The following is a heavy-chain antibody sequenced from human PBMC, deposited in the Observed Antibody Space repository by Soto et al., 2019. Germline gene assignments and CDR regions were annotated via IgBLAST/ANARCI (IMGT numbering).Heavy chain of an antibody. V-gene: IGHV1-69*02. CDR2: IIPILGIA. D-gene: IGHD1-26*01. Sequence: QVQLVQSGAEVKKPGSSVKVSCKASGGTFSSYTISWVRQAPGQGLEWMGRIIPILGIANYAQKFQGRVTITADKSMSTAYMELSSLRSEDTAVYYCARTPTWGWFDPWGQGTLVTVSS. CDR3: ARTPTWGWFDP. CDR1: GGTFSSYT. J-gene: IGHJ5*02.